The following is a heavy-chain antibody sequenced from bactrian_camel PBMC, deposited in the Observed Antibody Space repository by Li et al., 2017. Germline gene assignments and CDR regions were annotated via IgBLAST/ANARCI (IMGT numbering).Heavy chain of an antibody. CDR2: IGRIDGT. Sequence: HVQLVESGGGSVQAGGSLRLSCAASGYTYSSYSVASMAWFRQAPGKEREGVASIGRIDGTRYADSVKGRFTISKDDARKTLYLKMNSPKPEDTAMYYCALDKSRRAPGSGGSGGILDPEYVYNYWGQGTQVTVS. V-gene: IGHV3S55*01. J-gene: IGHJ4*01. D-gene: IGHD2*01. CDR1: GYTYSSYS. CDR3: ALDKSRRAPGSGGSGGILDPEYVYNY.